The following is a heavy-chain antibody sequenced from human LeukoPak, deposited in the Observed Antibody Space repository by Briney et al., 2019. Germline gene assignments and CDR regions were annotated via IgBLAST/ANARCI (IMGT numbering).Heavy chain of an antibody. D-gene: IGHD6-19*01. CDR2: IFYSGST. CDR1: AGSISSYY. CDR3: ARSAVAGTFDAFDI. V-gene: IGHV4-39*01. Sequence: SETLSLTCTVSAGSISSYYWGWIRQPPGKGLEWIGSIFYSGSTYYNPSLKSPGTLSVDPSKNQFSLKLGSVTAAGTAVYYCARSAVAGTFDAFDIWGQGTMVTVSS. J-gene: IGHJ3*02.